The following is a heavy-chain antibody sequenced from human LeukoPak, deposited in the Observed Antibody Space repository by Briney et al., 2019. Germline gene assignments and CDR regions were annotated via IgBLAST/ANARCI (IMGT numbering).Heavy chain of an antibody. Sequence: GESLKISCKGSGYSFTSYWIGWVRQMPWKGLELMGIIYPGDSDTRYSPSFQGQVTISADKSSSTAYLQWSSLKASETAMYYCARPSSSGYRPYYFDYWGQGTLVTVSS. CDR1: GYSFTSYW. V-gene: IGHV5-51*01. J-gene: IGHJ4*02. CDR3: ARPSSSGYRPYYFDY. D-gene: IGHD3-22*01. CDR2: IYPGDSDT.